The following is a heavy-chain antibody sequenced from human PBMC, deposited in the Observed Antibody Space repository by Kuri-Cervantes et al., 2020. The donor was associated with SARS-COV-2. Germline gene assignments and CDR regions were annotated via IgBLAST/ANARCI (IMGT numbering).Heavy chain of an antibody. J-gene: IGHJ4*02. Sequence: GGSLRPSCVASGFSFDHYTMHWARQAPGKGLEWVSGISWHSRNISYAASVQGRFTISRHNANNSLYLQMSTLRPEDTALYYCVKAALMTSNTYFDSWGQGALVTVSS. V-gene: IGHV3-9*01. CDR1: GFSFDHYT. CDR2: ISWHSRNI. CDR3: VKAALMTSNTYFDS. D-gene: IGHD2-21*02.